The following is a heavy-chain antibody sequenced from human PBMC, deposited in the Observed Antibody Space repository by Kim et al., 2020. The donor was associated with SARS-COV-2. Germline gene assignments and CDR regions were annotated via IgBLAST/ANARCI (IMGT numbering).Heavy chain of an antibody. CDR1: GYTFTSYA. CDR2: INAGNGNT. D-gene: IGHD3-10*01. Sequence: ASVKVSCKASGYTFTSYAMHWVRQAPGQRLEWMGWINAGNGNTKYSQKFQGRVTITRDTSASTAYMELSSLRSEDTAVYYCARGQKTYYYGSGSYNFDYWGQGTLVTVSS. CDR3: ARGQKTYYYGSGSYNFDY. J-gene: IGHJ4*02. V-gene: IGHV1-3*01.